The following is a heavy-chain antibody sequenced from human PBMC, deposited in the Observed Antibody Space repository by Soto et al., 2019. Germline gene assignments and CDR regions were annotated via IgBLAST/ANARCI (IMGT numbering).Heavy chain of an antibody. CDR3: AKVNLVEMGTMTYFDY. J-gene: IGHJ4*02. CDR2: ISYDGNNK. CDR1: GFTFRTFG. Sequence: GGSLRLSCAASGFTFRTFGMHWVRQAPGRGLERVAFISYDGNNKKYADSVKGRFSISRDNSKNTLYLQMDNLRAEDTAIYYCAKVNLVEMGTMTYFDYWGPGTLVTVSS. V-gene: IGHV3-30*18. D-gene: IGHD5-12*01.